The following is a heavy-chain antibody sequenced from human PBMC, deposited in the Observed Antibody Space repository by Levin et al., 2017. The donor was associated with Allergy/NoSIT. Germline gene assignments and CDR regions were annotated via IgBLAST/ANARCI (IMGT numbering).Heavy chain of an antibody. CDR3: ARGFNYYDSSGYYKNYYYGMDV. CDR1: FFPFLLSS. CDR2: IIPIFGTA. Sequence: GASVKVSCNSSFFPFLLSSLLFFLPSPFPGLEWMGGIIPIFGTANYAQKFQGRVTITADESTSTAYMELSSLRSEDTAVYYCARGFNYYDSSGYYKNYYYGMDVWGQGTTVTVSS. J-gene: IGHJ6*02. D-gene: IGHD3-22*01. V-gene: IGHV1-69*13.